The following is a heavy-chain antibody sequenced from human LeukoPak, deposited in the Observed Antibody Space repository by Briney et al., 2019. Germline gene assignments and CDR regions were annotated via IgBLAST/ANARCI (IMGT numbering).Heavy chain of an antibody. CDR3: ARARMTTVTSEDH. J-gene: IGHJ4*02. D-gene: IGHD4-17*01. Sequence: MPGGSLRLSCAASGFTFSSYSMNWVRQAPGKGLEWVSSISSSSSYIYYADSVKGRFTISRDNAKNSLYLQMNSLRAEDTAVYYCARARMTTVTSEDHWGQGTLVTVSS. CDR2: ISSSSSYI. V-gene: IGHV3-21*01. CDR1: GFTFSSYS.